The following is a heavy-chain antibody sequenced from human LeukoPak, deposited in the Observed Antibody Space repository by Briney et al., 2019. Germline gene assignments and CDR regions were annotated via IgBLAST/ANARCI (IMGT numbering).Heavy chain of an antibody. J-gene: IGHJ4*02. CDR3: AKEKVGATQGFFDY. CDR2: ISYDGSNK. CDR1: GFTFSSYG. D-gene: IGHD1-26*01. Sequence: GGSLRLSCAASGFTFSSYGMHWVRQAPGKGLEWVAVISYDGSNKYYADSVKGRFTISRDNSKNTLYLQMNSLRAEDTAVYYCAKEKVGATQGFFDYWGQGTLVTVSS. V-gene: IGHV3-30*18.